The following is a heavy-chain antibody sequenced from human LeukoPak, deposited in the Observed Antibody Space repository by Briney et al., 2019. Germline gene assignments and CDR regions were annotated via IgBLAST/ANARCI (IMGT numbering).Heavy chain of an antibody. CDR3: ATSGYSSGWYVDY. D-gene: IGHD6-19*01. V-gene: IGHV3-30-3*01. CDR1: GFTFSTYA. J-gene: IGHJ4*02. CDR2: ISYDGSKK. Sequence: GGSLRLSCAASGFTFSTYAMHWVRQAPGKGLEWVAVISYDGSKKNYADSVKGRFTISRDNSKNTLYLQMNSLRAEDTAVYYCATSGYSSGWYVDYWGQGTLVTVSS.